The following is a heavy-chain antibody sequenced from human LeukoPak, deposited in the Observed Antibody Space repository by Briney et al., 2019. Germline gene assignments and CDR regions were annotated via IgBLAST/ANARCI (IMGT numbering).Heavy chain of an antibody. CDR1: GGSISSYY. Sequence: SETLSLTCTVSGGSISSYYWSWIRQPPGKGLEWIGYIYYSGSTNYNPSLKSRVTISVDTSKNQFSLKLSSVTAADTAVYYCARVLRFLEWSIDPWGQGTLVTVSS. J-gene: IGHJ5*02. D-gene: IGHD3-3*01. CDR2: IYYSGST. CDR3: ARVLRFLEWSIDP. V-gene: IGHV4-59*01.